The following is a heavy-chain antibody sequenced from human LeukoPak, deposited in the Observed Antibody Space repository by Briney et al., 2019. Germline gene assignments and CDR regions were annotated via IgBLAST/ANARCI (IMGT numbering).Heavy chain of an antibody. Sequence: SETLSLTCTVSGYSISSGYYWGWIRQPPGKGLEWIGSIYHSGSTYYNPSLKSRVTISVDTSKNQFSLKLSSVTAADTAVYYCARGPGYSSGWPYYFDYWGQGTLVTVSS. CDR3: ARGPGYSSGWPYYFDY. CDR2: IYHSGST. V-gene: IGHV4-38-2*02. D-gene: IGHD6-19*01. CDR1: GYSISSGYY. J-gene: IGHJ4*02.